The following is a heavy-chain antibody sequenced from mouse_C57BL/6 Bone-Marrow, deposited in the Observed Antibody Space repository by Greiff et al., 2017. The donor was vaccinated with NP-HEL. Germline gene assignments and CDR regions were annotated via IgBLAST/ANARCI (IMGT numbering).Heavy chain of an antibody. J-gene: IGHJ2*01. D-gene: IGHD2-1*01. CDR1: GYSFTGYY. CDR3: ARDGNYFYYFDY. CDR2: INPSTGGT. V-gene: IGHV1-42*01. Sequence: EVQLQQSGPELVKPGASVKISCKASGYSFTGYYMNWVTQSPEKSLEWIGEINPSTGGTTYNQKFKAKATLTVDKSSSTAYMQLKSLTSEDSAVYYCARDGNYFYYFDYWGQGTTLTVSS.